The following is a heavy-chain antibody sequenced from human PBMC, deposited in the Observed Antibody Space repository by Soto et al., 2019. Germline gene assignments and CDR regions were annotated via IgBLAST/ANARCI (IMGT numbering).Heavy chain of an antibody. D-gene: IGHD2-15*01. CDR2: ISATTGNT. CDR1: GFTFSTYW. CDR3: AIDSDGGY. V-gene: IGHV3-23*01. J-gene: IGHJ4*02. Sequence: GGSLRLSCAASGFTFSTYWMHWVRQAPGKGLEWVSGISATTGNTYYTNSVKGRFTISRDNFENTLFLQMNNLRAEDTALYYCAIDSDGGYWGQGTLVTVSS.